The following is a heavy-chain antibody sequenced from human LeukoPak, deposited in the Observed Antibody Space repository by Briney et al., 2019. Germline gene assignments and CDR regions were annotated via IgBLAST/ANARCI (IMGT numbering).Heavy chain of an antibody. CDR3: AKEGAAKTAARLDC. D-gene: IGHD6-6*01. J-gene: IGHJ4*02. CDR1: GFTFSSYG. Sequence: GGSLRLSCAASGFTFSSYGMQWVRQAPGKGLEWVAVISHDGTVQYYADSVRGRFTISRDNSKNTLSLQMNSLRTEVTALYYCAKEGAAKTAARLDCWGQGTLVTVSS. CDR2: ISHDGTVQ. V-gene: IGHV3-30*18.